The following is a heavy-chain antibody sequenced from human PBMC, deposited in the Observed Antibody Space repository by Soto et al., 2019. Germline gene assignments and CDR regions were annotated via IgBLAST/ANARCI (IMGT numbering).Heavy chain of an antibody. CDR1: GYTFTSYD. V-gene: IGHV1-8*01. CDR3: ARVPYYYDSSGYPRDDAFDI. CDR2: MNPNSGNT. D-gene: IGHD3-22*01. Sequence: QVQLVQSGAEVKKPGASVKVSCKASGYTFTSYDINWVRQATGQGLEWMGWMNPNSGNTGYAQKSXXRVTMTRNTSXXTXYXXLSSLRSEDTAVYYCARVPYYYDSSGYPRDDAFDIWGQGTMVTVSS. J-gene: IGHJ3*02.